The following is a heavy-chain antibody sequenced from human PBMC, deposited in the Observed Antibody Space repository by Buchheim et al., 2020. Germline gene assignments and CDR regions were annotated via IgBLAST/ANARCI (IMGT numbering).Heavy chain of an antibody. V-gene: IGHV3-30*18. CDR2: ISYDGSNK. CDR3: AKEGRADYGDYEYYYGMDV. J-gene: IGHJ6*02. D-gene: IGHD4-17*01. Sequence: QVQLVESGGGVVQPGRSLRLSCAASGFTFSSYGMHWVRQAPGKGLEWVAVISYDGSNKYYADSVKGRFTISRANSKNTLYLQMNSLRAEDTAVYYCAKEGRADYGDYEYYYGMDVWGQGTT. CDR1: GFTFSSYG.